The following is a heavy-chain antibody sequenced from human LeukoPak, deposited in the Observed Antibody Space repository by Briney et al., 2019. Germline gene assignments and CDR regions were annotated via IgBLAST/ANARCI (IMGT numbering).Heavy chain of an antibody. V-gene: IGHV1-18*01. CDR1: GYIFTKFG. CDR2: ISAYNGNT. D-gene: IGHD6-13*01. Sequence: ASVKVSCKASGYIFTKFGVTWVRQAPGQGLEWMVWISAYNGNTKYAQKVQGRVTMTTDTSTSTAYMELRSLRSDDTAVYYCARGEAVSVAAAGTPNDYWGQGTLVTVSS. CDR3: ARGEAVSVAAAGTPNDY. J-gene: IGHJ4*02.